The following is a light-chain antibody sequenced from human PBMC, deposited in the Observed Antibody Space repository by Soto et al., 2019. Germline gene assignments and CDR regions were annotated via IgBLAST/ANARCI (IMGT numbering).Light chain of an antibody. Sequence: QAVLTQPASVSGSPGQSITISCTGTSSDIGGHHFVSWYQQQSGKAPKLVIYEVTDRPSGVSDRFSGSKSGNTASLTISGLQPEDEADYYCSSYTSSSLYVFGPGTKVTVL. J-gene: IGLJ1*01. CDR3: SSYTSSSLYV. CDR2: EVT. V-gene: IGLV2-14*01. CDR1: SSDIGGHHF.